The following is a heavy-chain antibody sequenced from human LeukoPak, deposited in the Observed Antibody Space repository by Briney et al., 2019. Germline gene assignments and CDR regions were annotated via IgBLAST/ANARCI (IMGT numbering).Heavy chain of an antibody. D-gene: IGHD3-10*01. V-gene: IGHV3-23*01. Sequence: GGSLRLSCAASGFTFSSYAMSWVRQAPGKRLEWVSTISGSGGSTYYADSVKGRFTISRDNSKNTLYLQMNSLRAEDTAVYSCAKTFSRGAGTYTHFDYWGQGTLVTVSS. CDR3: AKTFSRGAGTYTHFDY. J-gene: IGHJ4*02. CDR2: ISGSGGST. CDR1: GFTFSSYA.